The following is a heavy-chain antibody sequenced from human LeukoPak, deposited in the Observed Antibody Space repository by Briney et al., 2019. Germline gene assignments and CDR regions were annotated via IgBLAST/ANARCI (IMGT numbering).Heavy chain of an antibody. CDR1: GYTVTSYY. CDR3: ARGPPPNGSGTYYLDY. Sequence: ASVKVSCKASGYTVTSYYMHWVRQAPGQGLEWMGIINPSGGSTSYAQKFQARVTMTRDTSTTTVYMELSSLRSEDTAVYYCARGPPPNGSGTYYLDYWGLGTLVTVSS. J-gene: IGHJ4*02. V-gene: IGHV1-46*01. CDR2: INPSGGST. D-gene: IGHD3-10*01.